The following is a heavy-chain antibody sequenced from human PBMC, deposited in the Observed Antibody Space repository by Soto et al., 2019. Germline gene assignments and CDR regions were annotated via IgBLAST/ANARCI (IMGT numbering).Heavy chain of an antibody. D-gene: IGHD6-6*01. J-gene: IGHJ6*03. CDR2: MNPNSGNT. CDR1: GYTITSYD. V-gene: IGHV1-8*01. CDR3: ARRKYSSSFVFYYYYYMEV. Sequence: ASVKVSCKASGYTITSYDINWVRQATGQGLEWMGWMNPNSGNTGYAQKFQGRVTMTRNTSISTAYMELSSLRSEDTAVYYCARRKYSSSFVFYYYYYMEVWGKGTTVTVS.